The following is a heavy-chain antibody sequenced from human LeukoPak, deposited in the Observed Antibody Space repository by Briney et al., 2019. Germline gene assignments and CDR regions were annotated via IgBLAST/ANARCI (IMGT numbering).Heavy chain of an antibody. CDR1: GFTFCSYA. CDR2: ISYDGSNK. V-gene: IGHV3-30-3*01. CDR3: ARDIYDSSGYGGDY. D-gene: IGHD3-22*01. Sequence: GGSLRLSCAASGFTFCSYAMHWVRQAPGKGLEWVAVISYDGSNKYYADSVKGRFTISRDNSKNTLYLQMNSLRAEDTAVYYCARDIYDSSGYGGDYWGQGTLVTVSS. J-gene: IGHJ4*02.